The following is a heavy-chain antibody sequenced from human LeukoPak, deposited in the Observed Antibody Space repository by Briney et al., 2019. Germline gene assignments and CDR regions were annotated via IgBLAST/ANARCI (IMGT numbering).Heavy chain of an antibody. CDR1: GGSFSGYY. D-gene: IGHD6-6*01. Sequence: SETLSLTCAVYGGSFSGYYWSWIRQPPGKGLEWIGEINHSGSTNYNPSLKSRVTISVDTSKNQFSLKLSSVTAADTAVYYCVRAPPRIAARPISNWFDPWGQGTLVTVSS. CDR3: VRAPPRIAARPISNWFDP. J-gene: IGHJ5*02. V-gene: IGHV4-34*01. CDR2: INHSGST.